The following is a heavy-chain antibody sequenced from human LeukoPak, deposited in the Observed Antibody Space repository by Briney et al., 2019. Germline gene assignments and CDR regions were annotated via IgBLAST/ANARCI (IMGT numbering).Heavy chain of an antibody. Sequence: ASVKVSCKASGFTFTSRSAVQWVRQARGQRLEWIGWIVVGSDNTDYAQKFQERVTITRDMSTSTAHMELSSLRSEDTAVYYCAAPYSSTWFDYWGQGTLVTVSS. CDR1: GFTFTSRSA. J-gene: IGHJ4*02. CDR3: AAPYSSTWFDY. D-gene: IGHD6-13*01. V-gene: IGHV1-58*01. CDR2: IVVGSDNT.